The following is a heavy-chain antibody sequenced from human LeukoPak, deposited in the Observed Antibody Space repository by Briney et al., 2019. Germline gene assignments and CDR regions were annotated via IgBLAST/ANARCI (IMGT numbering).Heavy chain of an antibody. J-gene: IGHJ6*02. D-gene: IGHD3-10*01. CDR2: IYYSGST. V-gene: IGHV4-30-4*01. CDR3: ARDRVNYYGSGASSYGMDV. Sequence: NPSETLSLTCTVSGGSISSDDYYWSWIRQPPGKGLEWIGFIYYSGSTYYNPSLKSRVTISVDASKNQFSLKLSSVTAADAAVYYCARDRVNYYGSGASSYGMDVWGQGTTVTVSS. CDR1: GGSISSDDYY.